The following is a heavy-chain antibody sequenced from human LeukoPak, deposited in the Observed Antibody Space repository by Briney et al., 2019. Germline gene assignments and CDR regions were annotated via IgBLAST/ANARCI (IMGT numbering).Heavy chain of an antibody. D-gene: IGHD6-13*01. Sequence: SETLSLTCTVSGGSISSYYWSWIRRPPGKGLEWIGYIYYSGSTNYNPSLKSRVTISVDTSKNQFSLKLSSVTAADTAVYYCARVHSSSWLNAFDIWGQGTMVTVSS. CDR2: IYYSGST. V-gene: IGHV4-59*01. J-gene: IGHJ3*02. CDR1: GGSISSYY. CDR3: ARVHSSSWLNAFDI.